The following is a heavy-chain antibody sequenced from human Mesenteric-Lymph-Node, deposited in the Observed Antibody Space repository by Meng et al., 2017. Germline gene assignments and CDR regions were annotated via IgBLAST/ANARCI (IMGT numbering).Heavy chain of an antibody. CDR2: IYYSGST. V-gene: IGHV4-31*01. Sequence: QVQLQESGPGLVKPSQTLSLTCTVSGDSISSTDYYWSWVRQPPGKGLEWIGYIYYSGSTYYNPSLKSLVTISVDTSKNQFSLKLSSVTAADTAVYYCARYSGTTFQYWGQGTLVTVSS. D-gene: IGHD1-26*01. CDR3: ARYSGTTFQY. J-gene: IGHJ1*01. CDR1: GDSISSTDYY.